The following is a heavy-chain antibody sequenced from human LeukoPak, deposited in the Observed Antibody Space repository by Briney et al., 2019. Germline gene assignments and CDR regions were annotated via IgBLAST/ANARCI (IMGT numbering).Heavy chain of an antibody. CDR3: ARDSSYDPRGVFDY. J-gene: IGHJ4*02. CDR2: INWNGGST. V-gene: IGHV3-20*01. CDR1: GFTFDDYG. D-gene: IGHD5-12*01. Sequence: PGGSLRLSCAASGFTFDDYGMSWVRQAPGKGLEWVSGINWNGGSTGYADSVKGRFTISRDNAKNSLYLQMNSLRAEDTALYHCARDSSYDPRGVFDYWGQGTLVTVSS.